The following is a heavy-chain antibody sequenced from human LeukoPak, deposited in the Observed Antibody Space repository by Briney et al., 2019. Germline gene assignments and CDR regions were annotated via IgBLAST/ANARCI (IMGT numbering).Heavy chain of an antibody. D-gene: IGHD3-9*01. CDR2: INQDGSEK. Sequence: PGGSLRLSCAASGFTFNTYWMSWVRQAPGKGLKWVANINQDGSEKYYVDSVKGRFTISRDNARNSLYLEMNSLRAEDTAVYYCARRYDVLTGSKYYYYYYMDVWGKGTTVTISS. CDR3: ARRYDVLTGSKYYYYYYMDV. J-gene: IGHJ6*03. V-gene: IGHV3-7*01. CDR1: GFTFNTYW.